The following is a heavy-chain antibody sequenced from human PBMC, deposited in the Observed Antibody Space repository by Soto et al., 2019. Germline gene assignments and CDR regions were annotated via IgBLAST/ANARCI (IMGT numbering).Heavy chain of an antibody. Sequence: EVQLVESGGGLVKPGGSLRLSCAASRFTFSNAWMSWVRQAPGKGLEWVGRIKSKTDGGTTEYAAPVKGRFTISRDDSKNAQYLQMNSLKTEDTAVYYCGSRMDVWGKGTTVTVSS. CDR3: GSRMDV. CDR2: IKSKTDGGTT. V-gene: IGHV3-15*01. D-gene: IGHD2-2*01. CDR1: RFTFSNAW. J-gene: IGHJ6*04.